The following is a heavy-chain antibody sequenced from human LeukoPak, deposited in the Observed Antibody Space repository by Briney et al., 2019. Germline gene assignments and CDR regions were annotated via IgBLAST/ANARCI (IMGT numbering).Heavy chain of an antibody. V-gene: IGHV3-30*18. Sequence: QAGGSLRLSCAASGFTFSSHGMHWVRQAPGKGLEWVAVISYDGSKKYYVDSVKGRFTISRDNSKNTLYLQMNSLRAEDTAVYYCAKVFGTYRIQLWSIDCWGQGILVTVSS. D-gene: IGHD5-18*01. CDR3: AKVFGTYRIQLWSIDC. J-gene: IGHJ4*02. CDR1: GFTFSSHG. CDR2: ISYDGSKK.